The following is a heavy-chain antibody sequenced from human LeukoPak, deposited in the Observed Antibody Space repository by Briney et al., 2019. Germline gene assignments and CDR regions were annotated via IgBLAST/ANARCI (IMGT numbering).Heavy chain of an antibody. CDR1: GYTFTSYG. D-gene: IGHD3-10*01. CDR2: ISAYNGNT. Sequence: RASVKVSCKASGYTFTSYGISWVRQAPGQGLEWMGWISAYNGNTNYAQKLQGRVTMTTDTSTSTAYMELRSLRSDDTAVYYCARRDYGSASYYNGYYYYMDVWGKGTTVTISS. CDR3: ARRDYGSASYYNGYYYYMDV. V-gene: IGHV1-18*01. J-gene: IGHJ6*03.